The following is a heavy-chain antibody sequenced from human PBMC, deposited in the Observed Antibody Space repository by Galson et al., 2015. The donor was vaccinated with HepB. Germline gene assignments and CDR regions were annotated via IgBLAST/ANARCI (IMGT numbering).Heavy chain of an antibody. Sequence: SVKVSCKASGYTFTGYYMHWVRQAPGQGLEWMGWINPNSGGTNYAQKFQGRVTMTRDTSISTAYMELSRLRSDDTAVYYCARDWLERTYYYDSSGYPLDYWGQGTLVTVSS. CDR1: GYTFTGYY. CDR3: ARDWLERTYYYDSSGYPLDY. V-gene: IGHV1-2*02. J-gene: IGHJ4*02. CDR2: INPNSGGT. D-gene: IGHD3-22*01.